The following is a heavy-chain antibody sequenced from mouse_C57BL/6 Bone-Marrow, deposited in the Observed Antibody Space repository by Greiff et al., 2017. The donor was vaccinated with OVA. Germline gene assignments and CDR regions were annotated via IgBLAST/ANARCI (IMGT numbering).Heavy chain of an antibody. D-gene: IGHD2-10*01. CDR3: AGLPEAY. CDR2: ISSGSSTI. CDR1: GFTFSDYG. V-gene: IGHV5-17*01. Sequence: EVKVVESGGGLVKPGGSLKLSCAASGFTFSDYGMHWVRQAPEKGLEWVAYISSGSSTIYYADTVKGRFTISRDNAKNTLFLQLTGLRSEDTAMYYCAGLPEAYWGQGTLVTVSA. J-gene: IGHJ3*01.